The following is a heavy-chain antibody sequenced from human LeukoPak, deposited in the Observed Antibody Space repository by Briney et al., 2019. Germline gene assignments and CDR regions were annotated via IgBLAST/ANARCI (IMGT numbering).Heavy chain of an antibody. V-gene: IGHV1-2*02. D-gene: IGHD2-21*02. CDR1: GYRFISNY. J-gene: IGHJ4*02. CDR3: AREGSYCVGGDCYSFDF. Sequence: ASVKVYCKASGYRFISNYIQWVRQAPGLGNEWMGWMHPGNGNTRYAEKFQGRVTMTRDTSINTAYMDLSSLRSDDTTVYYCAREGSYCVGGDCYSFDFWGQGTLITVSS. CDR2: MHPGNGNT.